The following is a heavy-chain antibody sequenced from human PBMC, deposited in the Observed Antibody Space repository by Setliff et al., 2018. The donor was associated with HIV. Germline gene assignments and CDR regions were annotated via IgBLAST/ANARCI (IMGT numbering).Heavy chain of an antibody. J-gene: IGHJ5*02. CDR1: GGTFSNFA. CDR3: ARWSDYGDYNNWFDP. D-gene: IGHD4-17*01. V-gene: IGHV1-69*13. CDR2: TIPMYGTA. Sequence: PRASVKVSCKASGGTFSNFAVNWVRQAPGQGLEWMGGTIPMYGTANYAQKFQGRVTITADESTSTAYMELSSLRSEDTAVYYCARWSDYGDYNNWFDPWGQGTLVTVSS.